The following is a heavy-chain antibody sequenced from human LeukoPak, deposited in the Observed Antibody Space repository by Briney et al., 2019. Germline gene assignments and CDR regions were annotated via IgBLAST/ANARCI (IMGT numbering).Heavy chain of an antibody. J-gene: IGHJ1*01. Sequence: KASETLSLTCTVPNGSISSYSWSWIRQPPGKGLEWIGEINHSGSTNYNPSLKSRVTISVDTSKNQFSLKLSSVTAADTAVYYCARGRGYSGYPKYFQHWGQGTLVTVSS. CDR1: NGSISSYS. CDR3: ARGRGYSGYPKYFQH. CDR2: INHSGST. V-gene: IGHV4-34*01. D-gene: IGHD5-12*01.